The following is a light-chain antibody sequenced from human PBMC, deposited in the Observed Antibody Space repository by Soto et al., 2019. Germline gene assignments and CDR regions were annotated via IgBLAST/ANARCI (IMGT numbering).Light chain of an antibody. J-gene: IGKJ3*01. Sequence: DIQMTQSPSSLSASVGDRVTITCRASQSITNSLNWYQHKPGKAPTLVVYAASSLQSGVPSRFSGSGSGTDFTLTIRSLQPEDFGPYFCQQVHSMPVTFGPGPKVDSK. CDR3: QQVHSMPVT. V-gene: IGKV1-39*01. CDR2: AAS. CDR1: QSITNS.